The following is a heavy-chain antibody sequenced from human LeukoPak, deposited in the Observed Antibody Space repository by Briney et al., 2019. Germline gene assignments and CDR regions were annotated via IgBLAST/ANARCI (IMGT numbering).Heavy chain of an antibody. CDR3: AKGEKWDVTPFDY. D-gene: IGHD1-26*01. CDR2: ISGTGGRT. V-gene: IGHV3-23*01. CDR1: GFTFSSYA. J-gene: IGHJ4*02. Sequence: PGGSLRLSCAASGFTFSSYAMSWVRQAPGKGLEWVSAISGTGGRTYYADSVKGRFTISRDNSKNTLYLQMNSLRAEDTAVYYCAKGEKWDVTPFDYWGQGTLVTVSS.